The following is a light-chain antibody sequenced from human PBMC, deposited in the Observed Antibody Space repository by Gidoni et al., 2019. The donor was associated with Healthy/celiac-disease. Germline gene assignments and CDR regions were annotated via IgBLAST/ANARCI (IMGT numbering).Light chain of an antibody. CDR2: WAS. J-gene: IGKJ4*01. CDR3: QQYYSTPLT. CDR1: QSVLYSSNNKNY. V-gene: IGKV4-1*01. Sequence: DIVMTQSPDSLVVSLDERATINCKSSQSVLYSSNNKNYLAWYQQKPGQPPKLLIYWASTRESGVPDRVSGSGSGTDFTLTISSLQAEDLAVYYCQQYYSTPLTFGGGTKVEIK.